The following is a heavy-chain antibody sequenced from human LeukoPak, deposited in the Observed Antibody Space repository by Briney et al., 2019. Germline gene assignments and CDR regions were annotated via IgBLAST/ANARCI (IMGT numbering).Heavy chain of an antibody. CDR1: GGSISSSSYY. CDR3: ARHRRQFAAAGTIDY. J-gene: IGHJ4*02. D-gene: IGHD6-13*01. CDR2: IYYSGST. V-gene: IGHV4-39*01. Sequence: SETLSLTCTVSGGSISSSSYYWGWIRQPPGKGLEWIGSIYYSGSTYYNPSLKSRVTISVDTSKNQFSLKLSSVTAADTAVYYCARHRRQFAAAGTIDYWGQGTLVTVSS.